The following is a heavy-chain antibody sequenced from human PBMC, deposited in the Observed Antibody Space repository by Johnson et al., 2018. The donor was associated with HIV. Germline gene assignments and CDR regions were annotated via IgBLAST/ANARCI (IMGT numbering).Heavy chain of an antibody. CDR3: AKSPSQLGSAFDI. CDR2: IYSGGST. D-gene: IGHD2-2*01. J-gene: IGHJ3*02. V-gene: IGHV3-66*02. CDR1: GFTVSGNY. Sequence: VQLVESGGDLVQPGGSLRLSCAASGFTVSGNYMSWVRQAPGKGLEWVSVIYSGGSTQYADFVKGRFTISRDNSKNTLYLQMNSLRAEDTAVYYCAKSPSQLGSAFDIWGQGTMVTVSS.